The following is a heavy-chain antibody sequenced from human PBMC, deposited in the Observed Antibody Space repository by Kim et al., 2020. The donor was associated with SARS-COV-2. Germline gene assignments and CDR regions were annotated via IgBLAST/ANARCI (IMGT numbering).Heavy chain of an antibody. V-gene: IGHV3-33*01. J-gene: IGHJ4*02. CDR3: ARGRAGTVDFDY. D-gene: IGHD6-19*01. Sequence: YYAEPVKGRFPISRDNSKNTLYLQMNSLRAEDTAVYYGARGRAGTVDFDYWGQGTLVTVSS.